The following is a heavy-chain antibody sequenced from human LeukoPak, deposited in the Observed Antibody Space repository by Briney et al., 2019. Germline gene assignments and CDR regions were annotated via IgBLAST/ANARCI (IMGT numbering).Heavy chain of an antibody. CDR1: GGSISSSSYY. CDR3: ARGVTMIVVVIHDWYFDL. CDR2: IYYSGRT. V-gene: IGHV4-39*01. D-gene: IGHD3-22*01. J-gene: IGHJ2*01. Sequence: PSETLSLTCTVSGGSISSSSYYWGWIRQPPGKGLEWIGNIYYSGRTYYNPSLKSRVTISVDTPKNQFSLKLSSVTAADTAVYYCARGVTMIVVVIHDWYFDLWGRSTLVTVSS.